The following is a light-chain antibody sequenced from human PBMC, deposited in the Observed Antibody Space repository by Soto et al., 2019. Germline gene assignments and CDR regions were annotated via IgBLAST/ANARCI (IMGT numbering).Light chain of an antibody. Sequence: IVVTQSPVSLPVTLGEPSILSCGASQSVGSFLAWYQQKPGQAPRLVIYDASYRAAGIPARFSGSGSGTDFTLSISSLEPEDFAVYYCQQRSNWPYTFGQGTKVDIK. V-gene: IGKV3-11*01. CDR2: DAS. CDR3: QQRSNWPYT. CDR1: QSVGSF. J-gene: IGKJ2*01.